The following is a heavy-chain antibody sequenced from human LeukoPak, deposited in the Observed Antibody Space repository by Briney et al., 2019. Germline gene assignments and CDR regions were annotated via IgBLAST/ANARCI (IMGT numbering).Heavy chain of an antibody. CDR1: GYSFTGYY. CDR3: ARDQETTFDY. J-gene: IGHJ4*02. CDR2: INPDSGGT. Sequence: ASVKVSCKASGYSFTGYYINWVRQAPGQGLEWMGWINPDSGGTNYAQKFQGRVTMTRDTSISIAYMELSGLRFDDTAVYYCARDQETTFDYWGRGTLVTVSS. V-gene: IGHV1-2*02. D-gene: IGHD1-14*01.